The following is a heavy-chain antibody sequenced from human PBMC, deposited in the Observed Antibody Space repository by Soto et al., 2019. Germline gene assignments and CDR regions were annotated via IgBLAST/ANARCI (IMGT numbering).Heavy chain of an antibody. CDR3: AADRGSRSFHYYYYGMDV. V-gene: IGHV1-58*01. CDR2: IVVGSGNT. J-gene: IGHJ6*02. CDR1: GFTFTSSA. Sequence: QMQLVQSGPEVKKPGTSVKVSCKASGFTFTSSAVQWVRQARGQRLEWIGWIVVGSGNTNYAQKFQERVTITRDMSTSTAYMELSSLRSEDTAVYYCAADRGSRSFHYYYYGMDVWGQGTTVTVSS. D-gene: IGHD3-10*01.